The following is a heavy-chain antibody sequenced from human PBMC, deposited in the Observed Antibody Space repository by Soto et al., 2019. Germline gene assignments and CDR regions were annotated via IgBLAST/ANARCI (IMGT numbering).Heavy chain of an antibody. J-gene: IGHJ2*01. Sequence: QVQLVQSGGEVKPPGASVKVSCQASGYTFSDYAISWVRQAPGQGLEWMGWISASTGNTDHAQNFQGRVIMTLDTTTNTAYMQLRSLRSDDTAFYYCVRCDCSVGSCYACWHFDLWSRGTLVTVSS. CDR1: GYTFSDYA. V-gene: IGHV1-18*01. CDR2: ISASTGNT. CDR3: VRCDCSVGSCYACWHFDL. D-gene: IGHD2-15*01.